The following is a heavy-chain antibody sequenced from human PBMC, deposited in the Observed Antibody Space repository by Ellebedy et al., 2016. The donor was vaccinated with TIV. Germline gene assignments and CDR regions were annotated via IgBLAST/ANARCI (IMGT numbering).Heavy chain of an antibody. CDR2: INQGGSVK. CDR1: GFSFTSYW. Sequence: GGSLRLSCAASGFSFTSYWMSWVRQAPGKGLEWVANINQGGSVKYYVDSVKGRFTISRDNAKNSLYLQMNSLRAEETAVYYCATDGSYGDYRSPTHAFEIWGQGTTVTVSS. J-gene: IGHJ3*02. V-gene: IGHV3-7*01. CDR3: ATDGSYGDYRSPTHAFEI. D-gene: IGHD4-17*01.